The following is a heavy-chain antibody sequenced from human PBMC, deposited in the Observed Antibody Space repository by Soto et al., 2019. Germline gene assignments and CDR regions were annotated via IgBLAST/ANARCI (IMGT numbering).Heavy chain of an antibody. Sequence: EASVKXSCKASGYTFTSYDINWVRQATGQGLEWMGWMNPNSGNTGYAQKFQGRVTMTRNTSISTAYMELSSLRSEDTAVYYCARGYVDIVATTNFDYWGQGTLVTVSS. D-gene: IGHD5-12*01. CDR2: MNPNSGNT. J-gene: IGHJ4*02. CDR1: GYTFTSYD. V-gene: IGHV1-8*01. CDR3: ARGYVDIVATTNFDY.